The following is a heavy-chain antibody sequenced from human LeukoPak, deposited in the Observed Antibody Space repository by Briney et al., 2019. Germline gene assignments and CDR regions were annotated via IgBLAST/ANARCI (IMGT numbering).Heavy chain of an antibody. CDR3: ARPIGGYCSSTSCYRGGAFDI. Sequence: SETLSLTCAVSGYSISSGYYWGWIRQPPGKGLEWIGSIYHSGSTYYNPSLKSRVTISVDTSKNQFSLKLSFVTAADTAVYYCARPIGGYCSSTSCYRGGAFDIWGQGTMVTVSS. J-gene: IGHJ3*02. D-gene: IGHD2-2*02. V-gene: IGHV4-38-2*01. CDR2: IYHSGST. CDR1: GYSISSGYY.